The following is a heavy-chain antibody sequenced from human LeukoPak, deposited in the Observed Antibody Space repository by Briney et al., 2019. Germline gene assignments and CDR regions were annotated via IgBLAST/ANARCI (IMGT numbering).Heavy chain of an antibody. J-gene: IGHJ6*02. CDR2: INHSGST. CDR3: ARGRIKFRYGMGV. V-gene: IGHV4-34*01. Sequence: SETLSLTCAVYGGSFSGYYWSWIRQPPGKGLEWIGEINHSGSTNYNPSLKSRVTISVDTSKNQFSLKLSSVTAADTAVYYCARGRIKFRYGMGVWGQGTTVTVSS. D-gene: IGHD2-21*01. CDR1: GGSFSGYY.